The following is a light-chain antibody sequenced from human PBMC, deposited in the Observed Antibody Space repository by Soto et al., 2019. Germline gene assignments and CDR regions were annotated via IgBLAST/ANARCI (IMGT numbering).Light chain of an antibody. CDR1: SSNIGAVYD. Sequence: QSVLTQPPSVSGAPGQRVTISCTGSSSNIGAVYDVHWYQQLPGTAPKLLIYGNSNRPSGVPDRFSGSKSGTSASLAITGLQAEDEADYYCQSYDSSLSRVFGGGTKLTVL. CDR3: QSYDSSLSRV. CDR2: GNS. J-gene: IGLJ2*01. V-gene: IGLV1-40*01.